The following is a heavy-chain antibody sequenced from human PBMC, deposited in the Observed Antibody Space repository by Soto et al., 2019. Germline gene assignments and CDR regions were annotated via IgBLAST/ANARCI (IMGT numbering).Heavy chain of an antibody. CDR2: IKQDGSEK. Sequence: PVGSLRLSCAASGFTFSSYWMSWVRQAPGKGLEWVANIKQDGSEKYYVDSVKGRFTISRDNAKNSLYLQMNSLRAEDTAVYYCARGAAGTYYYDSSGYKLIDYCGQRTLVTVSS. CDR1: GFTFSSYW. J-gene: IGHJ4*02. D-gene: IGHD3-22*01. V-gene: IGHV3-7*03. CDR3: ARGAAGTYYYDSSGYKLIDY.